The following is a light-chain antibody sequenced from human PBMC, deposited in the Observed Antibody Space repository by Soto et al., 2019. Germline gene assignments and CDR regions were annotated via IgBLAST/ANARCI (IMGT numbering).Light chain of an antibody. Sequence: DIPLNKSPSTLSASVGDRVTITCRASQSISSWLAWYQQKPGKAPKLLIYDASSLESGVPSRFSGSGSGTEFTLTISSLQPDDFATYYCQQYNSYSPITFGQGTRLEIK. CDR1: QSISSW. CDR2: DAS. V-gene: IGKV1-5*01. CDR3: QQYNSYSPIT. J-gene: IGKJ5*01.